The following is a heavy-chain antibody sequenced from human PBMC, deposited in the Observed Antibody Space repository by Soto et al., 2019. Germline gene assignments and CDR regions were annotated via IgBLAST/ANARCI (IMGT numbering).Heavy chain of an antibody. CDR2: ISYDGSNK. Sequence: QVQLVESGGGVVQPGRSLRLSCAASGFTFSSYGLHWVRQAPGKGLEWVAVISYDGSNKYYADSVKGRFTISRDNSKNTLDLQMKSLRAEDTAVYDCEKDLAIYYFDYWGQGTLVPVSS. CDR3: EKDLAIYYFDY. J-gene: IGHJ4*02. D-gene: IGHD2-21*01. V-gene: IGHV3-30*18. CDR1: GFTFSSYG.